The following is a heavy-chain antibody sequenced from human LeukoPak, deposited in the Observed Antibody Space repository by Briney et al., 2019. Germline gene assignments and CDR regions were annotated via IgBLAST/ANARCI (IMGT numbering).Heavy chain of an antibody. D-gene: IGHD1/OR15-1a*01. V-gene: IGHV4-59*01. CDR1: VGSIRDNY. CDR3: ARGNKYAGVSDY. J-gene: IGHJ4*02. Sequence: SETLSLTCSVSVGSIRDNYWSWIRQPPGKGLEWIGYIYNSGTTSYNPSLKGQVTISVDTSKNQFSLKLYSVTAADTAVYYCARGNKYAGVSDYWGQGTLVTVSS. CDR2: IYNSGTT.